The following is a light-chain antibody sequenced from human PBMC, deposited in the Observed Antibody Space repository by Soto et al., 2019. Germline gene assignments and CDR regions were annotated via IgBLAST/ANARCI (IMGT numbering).Light chain of an antibody. Sequence: EIVMTQSPATLSVSPGERATLSCRASQRVSRNLAWYQQKPGQAPRLLIYGASTRATGIPARFSGSGSETEFTLTISGLQPGDVGIYSCQQYHTSPPITFGQGTRLEIK. CDR2: GAS. CDR1: QRVSRN. V-gene: IGKV3-15*01. J-gene: IGKJ5*01. CDR3: QQYHTSPPIT.